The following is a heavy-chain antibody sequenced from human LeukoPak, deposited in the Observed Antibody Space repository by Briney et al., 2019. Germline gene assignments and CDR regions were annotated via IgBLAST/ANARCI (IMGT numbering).Heavy chain of an antibody. CDR3: ASLGTPFSTSFVDC. Sequence: ASVKVSCKASGYTFTGYYIHWVRQAPGQGLEWMGWINPHSGGTNYAQDFQGRVTMTRDTSISTAYMELSRLRSDGTAVYYCASLGTPFSTSFVDCWGQGTLVTVSS. CDR1: GYTFTGYY. V-gene: IGHV1-2*02. CDR2: INPHSGGT. J-gene: IGHJ4*02. D-gene: IGHD1/OR15-1a*01.